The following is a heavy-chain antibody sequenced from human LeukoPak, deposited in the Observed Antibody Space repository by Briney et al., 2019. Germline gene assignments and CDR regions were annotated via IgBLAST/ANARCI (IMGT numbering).Heavy chain of an antibody. CDR3: ATTLNSYSDYSNWFDP. J-gene: IGHJ5*02. CDR1: GYTLTELS. V-gene: IGHV1-24*01. Sequence: ASVKVSCKVSGYTLTELSMHWVRQAPGKGLEWMGGFDPEDGETIYAQKFQGRVTMTEDTSTDTAYMELSSLRSEDTAVYYCATTLNSYSDYSNWFDPWGQGTLVTVSS. D-gene: IGHD4-11*01. CDR2: FDPEDGET.